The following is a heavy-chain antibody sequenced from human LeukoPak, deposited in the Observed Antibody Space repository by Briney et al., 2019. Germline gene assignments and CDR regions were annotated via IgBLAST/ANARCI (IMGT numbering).Heavy chain of an antibody. CDR1: GGSISSYY. CDR2: IYTSGST. V-gene: IGHV4-4*09. D-gene: IGHD1-26*01. Sequence: SETLSLTCTVSGGSISSYYWSWIRQPPGKGLEWIGYIYTSGSTNYNPSLKSRVTISVATSKNQFSLKLSSVTAADTAVYYCARGRIVGANHDAFDIWGQGTMVAVSS. J-gene: IGHJ3*02. CDR3: ARGRIVGANHDAFDI.